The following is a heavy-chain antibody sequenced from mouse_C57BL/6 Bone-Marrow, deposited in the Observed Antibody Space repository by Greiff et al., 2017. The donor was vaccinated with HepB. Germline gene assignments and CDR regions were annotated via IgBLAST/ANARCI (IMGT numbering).Heavy chain of an antibody. Sequence: QVQLQQSGPELVKPGASVKISCKASGYAFSSSWMNWVKQRPGKGLEWIGRIYPGDGDTNYNGKFKGKATLTADKSSSTAYMQLSSLTSEDSAVYFCARREGQLRPLYAMDYWGQGTSVTVSS. CDR1: GYAFSSSW. CDR3: ARREGQLRPLYAMDY. J-gene: IGHJ4*01. CDR2: IYPGDGDT. V-gene: IGHV1-82*01. D-gene: IGHD3-2*02.